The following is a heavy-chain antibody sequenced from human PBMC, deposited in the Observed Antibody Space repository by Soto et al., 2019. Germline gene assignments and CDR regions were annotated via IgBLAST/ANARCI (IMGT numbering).Heavy chain of an antibody. J-gene: IGHJ3*02. Sequence: EVQLLESGGGLVQPGGSLRLSCAASGFTFSSYAMSWVRQAPGKGLEWVSAISGSGGSTYYADSVKGRFTISRDNSKNTLYLQMNSLRADDTAVYYCAHTTYYDFWSGYPRGAFDIWGQGTMVTVSS. V-gene: IGHV3-23*01. CDR1: GFTFSSYA. D-gene: IGHD3-3*01. CDR2: ISGSGGST. CDR3: AHTTYYDFWSGYPRGAFDI.